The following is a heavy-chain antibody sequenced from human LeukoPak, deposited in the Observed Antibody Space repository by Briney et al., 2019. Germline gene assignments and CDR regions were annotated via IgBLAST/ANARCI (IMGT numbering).Heavy chain of an antibody. Sequence: PSETLSLTCVVSNYSISSGYYWGWIRQPPGKGLEWIGSIYHSGSTYYNPSLKSRVTISVDTPKKQFSLQLRSVTAADTAVYSCARAGPFYNFWSGPECYFDYWGQGTLVTVSS. CDR3: ARAGPFYNFWSGPECYFDY. V-gene: IGHV4-38-2*01. J-gene: IGHJ4*02. CDR1: NYSISSGYY. CDR2: IYHSGST. D-gene: IGHD3-3*01.